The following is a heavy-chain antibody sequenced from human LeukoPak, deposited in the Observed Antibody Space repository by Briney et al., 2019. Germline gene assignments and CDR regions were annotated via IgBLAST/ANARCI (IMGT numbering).Heavy chain of an antibody. V-gene: IGHV3-23*01. D-gene: IGHD1-26*01. CDR1: GFTFSSYA. J-gene: IGHJ4*02. Sequence: PGGSLRLSCAASGFTFSSYAMSWVRQAPGKGLEWVSVISGSGGSTYYADSVKGRFTISRDNSKNTLYLQMNSLRAEDTAVYYCAKKVEWELLRSYYFDYWGQGTLVTVSS. CDR3: AKKVEWELLRSYYFDY. CDR2: ISGSGGST.